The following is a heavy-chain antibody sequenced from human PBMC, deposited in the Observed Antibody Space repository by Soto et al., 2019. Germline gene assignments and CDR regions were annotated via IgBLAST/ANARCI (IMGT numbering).Heavy chain of an antibody. CDR2: IYYSGST. J-gene: IGHJ4*02. CDR3: ARSGYCTNGVCYTPFDY. Sequence: PSEIRSLTLTVSGGSISSNYGSLSRQPPGKGLERIGYIYYSGSTNYNPSLKSRVTISVNTSKNQFSLKLTSVTAADTAVYYCARSGYCTNGVCYTPFDYWGQGTLVTVS. CDR1: GGSISSNY. V-gene: IGHV4-59*01. D-gene: IGHD2-8*01.